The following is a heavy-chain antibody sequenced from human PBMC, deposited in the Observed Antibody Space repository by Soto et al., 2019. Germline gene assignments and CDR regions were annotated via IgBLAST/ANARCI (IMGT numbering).Heavy chain of an antibody. CDR3: GRVTGYLALDN. V-gene: IGHV3-48*03. D-gene: IGHD2-21*02. J-gene: IGHJ4*02. CDR2: ISSSGSTI. CDR1: GFTFSSYE. Sequence: PGGSLRLSCAASGFTFSSYEMNWVRQAPGKGLEWVSYISSSGSTIYYADSVKGRFTISRDNAKNSLYLQMNSLRAEDTAVYYCGRVTGYLALDNWGQGTLVTVSS.